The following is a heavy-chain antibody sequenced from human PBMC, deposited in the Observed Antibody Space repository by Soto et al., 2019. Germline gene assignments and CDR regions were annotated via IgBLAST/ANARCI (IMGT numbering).Heavy chain of an antibody. CDR2: IIPIFGTA. Sequence: GASVKVSCKASGGTFSSYAISWVRQAPGQGLEWMGGIIPIFGTANYAQKFQGRVTITADESTSTAYMELSSLRSEDTAVYYCARSIAARPSSLDAFDIWGQGTMVTVSS. V-gene: IGHV1-69*13. CDR1: GGTFSSYA. J-gene: IGHJ3*02. CDR3: ARSIAARPSSLDAFDI. D-gene: IGHD6-6*01.